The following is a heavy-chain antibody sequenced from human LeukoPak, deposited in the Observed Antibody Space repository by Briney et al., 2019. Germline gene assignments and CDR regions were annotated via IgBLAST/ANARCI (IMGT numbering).Heavy chain of an antibody. V-gene: IGHV3-21*01. CDR3: ARDADFWSGPSDY. D-gene: IGHD3-3*01. CDR1: GFTFSSYS. J-gene: IGHJ4*02. Sequence: PGGSLRLSCAASGFTFSSYSMNWVRQAPGKGLEWVSSISSSSSYIYYADSVKGRFTISRDNAKSSLYLQMNSLRAEDTAVYYCARDADFWSGPSDYWGQGTLVTVSS. CDR2: ISSSSSYI.